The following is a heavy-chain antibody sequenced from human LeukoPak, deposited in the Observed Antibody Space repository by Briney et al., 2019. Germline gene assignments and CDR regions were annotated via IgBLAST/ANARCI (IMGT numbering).Heavy chain of an antibody. J-gene: IGHJ4*02. CDR3: AKGLITIFGVVSYYFDY. CDR2: ISGSGGST. V-gene: IGHV3-23*01. Sequence: PGGSLRLSCAASGFTFSSYAMSWVRQAPGKGLEWVSAISGSGGSTYYADSVKGRSTISRDNSKNTLYLQMNSLRAEDTAVYYCAKGLITIFGVVSYYFDYWGQGTLVTVSS. CDR1: GFTFSSYA. D-gene: IGHD3-3*01.